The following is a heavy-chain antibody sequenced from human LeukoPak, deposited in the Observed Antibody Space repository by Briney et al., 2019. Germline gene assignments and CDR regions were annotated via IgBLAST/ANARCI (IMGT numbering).Heavy chain of an antibody. CDR2: MNTAGDT. CDR1: GFTFRNYA. V-gene: IGHV3-13*01. Sequence: PLGGSLRLSCAASGFTFRNYAVHWVRQATGKGLEWVSAMNTAGDTYYAGSVKGRFTVSREDAKNSFHLQMNSLRAGDSAVYYCAREGSSYVSDIWGQGTMVTVSS. J-gene: IGHJ3*02. CDR3: AREGSSYVSDI. D-gene: IGHD6-13*01.